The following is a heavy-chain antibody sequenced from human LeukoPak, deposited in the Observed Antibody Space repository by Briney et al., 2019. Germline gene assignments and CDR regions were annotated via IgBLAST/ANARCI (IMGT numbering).Heavy chain of an antibody. V-gene: IGHV1-2*02. CDR1: GYTFTGYY. CDR2: IHPNSGGT. Sequence: ASVKVSCKASGYTFTGYYMNWVRQAPGQGLEWMGWIHPNSGGTNYAQKFQGRVTMTRDTSISTAYMELSRLRSDDTAVYYCARDYYYDSSGYYPSYYYYYGMDVWGQGTTVTVSS. J-gene: IGHJ6*02. D-gene: IGHD3-22*01. CDR3: ARDYYYDSSGYYPSYYYYYGMDV.